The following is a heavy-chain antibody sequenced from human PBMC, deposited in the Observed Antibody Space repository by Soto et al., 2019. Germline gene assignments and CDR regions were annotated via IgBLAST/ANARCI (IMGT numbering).Heavy chain of an antibody. J-gene: IGHJ4*02. CDR2: ITHSGST. D-gene: IGHD6-19*01. CDR3: ARGMAVAGQYFDS. Sequence: PSETLSLTCAVYGGSFSNYQWTWLRQPPGKGLEWIGEITHSGSTNYNPSLKSRVTISVDTSKNQFSLKLNSLTAADTAVYYCARGMAVAGQYFDSWGRGTLVTV. CDR1: GGSFSNYQ. V-gene: IGHV4-34*01.